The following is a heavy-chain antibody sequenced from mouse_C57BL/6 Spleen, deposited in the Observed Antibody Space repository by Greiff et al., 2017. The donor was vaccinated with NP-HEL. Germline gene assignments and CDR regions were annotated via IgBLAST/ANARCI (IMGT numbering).Heavy chain of an antibody. V-gene: IGHV1-39*01. CDR2: INPNYGTT. D-gene: IGHD1-1*01. CDR1: GYSFTDYN. Sequence: VQLKQSGPELVKPGASVKISCKASGYSFTDYNMNWVKQSNGKSLEWIGVINPNYGTTSYNQKFKGKATLTVDQSSSTAYMQLNSLTSEDSAVYYCAKNYYGSGPGVAYWGQGTLVTVSA. CDR3: AKNYYGSGPGVAY. J-gene: IGHJ3*01.